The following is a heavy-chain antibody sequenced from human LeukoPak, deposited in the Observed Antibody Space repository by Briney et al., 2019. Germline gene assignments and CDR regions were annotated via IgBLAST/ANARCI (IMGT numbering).Heavy chain of an antibody. J-gene: IGHJ6*03. V-gene: IGHV4-59*01. CDR3: ARAKGNSNYPYYYMDV. Sequence: PSETLSLTCTVSGGSINSYYWSWVRQPPGKGLEWIGYIYYTGSTNYSPSLKSRVTISVDTSKYQFSLKLSSVIAADTALYYCARAKGNSNYPYYYMDVWGKGTTVTVSS. CDR1: GGSINSYY. CDR2: IYYTGST. D-gene: IGHD4-11*01.